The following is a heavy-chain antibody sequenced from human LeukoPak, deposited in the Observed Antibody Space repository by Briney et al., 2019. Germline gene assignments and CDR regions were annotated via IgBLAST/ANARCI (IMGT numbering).Heavy chain of an antibody. D-gene: IGHD4-23*01. V-gene: IGHV1-18*01. CDR2: ISAYNGNT. CDR1: GYTFTSYG. CDR3: ARERGRWSTDAFDI. J-gene: IGHJ3*02. Sequence: GASVKVSCKASGYTFTSYGISWVRQAPGQGLEWMGWISAYNGNTNYAQKLQGRVTMTTDTSTSTAYMELRSLRSDDAAVYYCARERGRWSTDAFDIWGQGTMVTVSS.